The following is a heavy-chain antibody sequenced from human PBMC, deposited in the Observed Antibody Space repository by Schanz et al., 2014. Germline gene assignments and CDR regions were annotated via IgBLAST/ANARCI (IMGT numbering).Heavy chain of an antibody. CDR2: IYHSGSP. D-gene: IGHD1-26*01. CDR1: GASISFYD. V-gene: IGHV4-59*08. Sequence: QVQLQESGPGLVKPSETLSLTCTVSGASISFYDWNWIRQSPGKGLEWIGYIYHSGSPIYNPSLRVGVPKPIAPPKNDFPVKRGCVPAADTAMYFCARQGDVYRLDYWGQGTLVTVTS. J-gene: IGHJ4*02. CDR3: ARQGDVYRLDY.